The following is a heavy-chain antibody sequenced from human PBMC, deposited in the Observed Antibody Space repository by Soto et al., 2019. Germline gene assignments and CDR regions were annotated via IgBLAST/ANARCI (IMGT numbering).Heavy chain of an antibody. CDR2: INHSGST. CDR1: GGSFSGYY. V-gene: IGHV4-34*01. CDR3: ARVRTLVVVVLGIDY. J-gene: IGHJ4*02. D-gene: IGHD3-22*01. Sequence: QVQLQQWGAGLLKPSETLSLTCAVYGGSFSGYYWSWIRQPPGKGLEWIGEINHSGSTNYNPSLKSRVTISVDTSKNQFSLKLSSVTAADTAVYYCARVRTLVVVVLGIDYWGQGTLVTVSS.